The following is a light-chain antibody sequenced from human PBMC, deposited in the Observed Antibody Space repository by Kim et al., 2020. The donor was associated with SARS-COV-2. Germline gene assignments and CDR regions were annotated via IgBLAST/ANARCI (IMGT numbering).Light chain of an antibody. CDR3: QQYDNLPYT. Sequence: SESVRDRVTITCQASLDIRNYLNWYQQKPGKAPKLLIYDASDWEAGVPSRFSGSGAGSHFTFTLTSLQPEDVATYYCQQYDNLPYTFGQGTKLEIK. CDR1: LDIRNY. J-gene: IGKJ2*01. V-gene: IGKV1-33*01. CDR2: DAS.